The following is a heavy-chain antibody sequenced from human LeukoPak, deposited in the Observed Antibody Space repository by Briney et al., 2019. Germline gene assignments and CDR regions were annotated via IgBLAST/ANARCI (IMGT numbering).Heavy chain of an antibody. D-gene: IGHD2-8*01. CDR2: TDTSGST. V-gene: IGHV4-4*08. J-gene: IGHJ5*02. Sequence: SETLSLTCTVSVGSISSCYWSWIRQPPGKGREGIGYTDTSGSTNDTPSPNSRVTISADTSKNQFTLKLRSVTAPDTAVYYCARSVSEKRHPFDPWGQGTLVTVSS. CDR3: ARSVSEKRHPFDP. CDR1: VGSISSCY.